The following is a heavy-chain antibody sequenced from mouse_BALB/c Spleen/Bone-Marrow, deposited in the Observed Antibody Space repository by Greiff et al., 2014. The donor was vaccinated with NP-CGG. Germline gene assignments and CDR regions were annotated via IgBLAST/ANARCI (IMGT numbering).Heavy chain of an antibody. V-gene: IGHV4-1*02. Sequence: VQLKESGGGLVQPGGSLKLSCAASGFAFSRYWMSWVRQVPGKGLEWIGEINPDSSTINYTPSLKDKFIISRDNAKNTLYLQMSKVRSEDTALYYCARLNYYGNLFVWGAGTTVTVSS. CDR3: ARLNYYGNLFV. D-gene: IGHD1-1*01. J-gene: IGHJ1*01. CDR1: GFAFSRYW. CDR2: INPDSSTI.